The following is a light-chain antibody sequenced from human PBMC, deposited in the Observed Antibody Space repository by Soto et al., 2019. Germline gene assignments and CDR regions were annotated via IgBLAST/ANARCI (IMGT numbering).Light chain of an antibody. CDR3: QQRSNWRVT. V-gene: IGKV3-11*01. CDR2: DAS. J-gene: IGKJ4*01. CDR1: QRVNIY. Sequence: EIVLTQSPATLSLSPGERATLSCRTSQRVNIYLAWYQQKPGQAPRLLIYDASNRATGIPARFSGSGSGTDFTLTISSLEPEDIAVYYCQQRSNWRVTFGGGTKVEIK.